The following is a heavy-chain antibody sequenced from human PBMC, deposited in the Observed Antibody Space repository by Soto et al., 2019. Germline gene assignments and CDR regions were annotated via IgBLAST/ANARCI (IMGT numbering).Heavy chain of an antibody. Sequence: SETLSLTCAVSGDSISSGGFSWSWIRQPPGKGLEWIGYIYYSGSTNYNPSLKSRASMSLDTSKNQFSLKLSSVTAADTAVYYCARQNYGDYGLYYFDYWGQGTLVTVSS. D-gene: IGHD4-17*01. CDR3: ARQNYGDYGLYYFDY. CDR1: GDSISSGGFS. V-gene: IGHV4-61*08. J-gene: IGHJ4*02. CDR2: IYYSGST.